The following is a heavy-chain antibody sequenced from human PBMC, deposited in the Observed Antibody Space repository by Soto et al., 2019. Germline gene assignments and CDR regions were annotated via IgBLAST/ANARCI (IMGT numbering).Heavy chain of an antibody. V-gene: IGHV3-66*01. CDR1: GFIVSDTY. CDR3: AREPGSCRGGSCSITGDAYDI. D-gene: IGHD2-15*01. J-gene: IGHJ3*02. Sequence: EVQLVESGGGLVQPGGSLRLSCTASGFIVSDTYVNWVRQAPGKGLEWVSVISNRGDTHYADSVRGRFSLSRDISDNTLHLKRNNLRVEDTAVYYGAREPGSCRGGSCSITGDAYDIWAKGQWSPSLQ. CDR2: ISNRGDT.